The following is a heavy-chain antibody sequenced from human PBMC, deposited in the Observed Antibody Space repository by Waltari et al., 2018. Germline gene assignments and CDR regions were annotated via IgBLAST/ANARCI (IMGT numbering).Heavy chain of an antibody. D-gene: IGHD3-3*01. CDR2: ISGSGGST. V-gene: IGHV3-23*01. CDR3: AKDYGTIFGVVKTYYFDY. J-gene: IGHJ4*02. Sequence: EVQLLESGGGLVQPGGSLRLSCAASGFTFSSYAMSWVRQAPGKGLEWVSAISGSGGSTYYADSVKGRFTISRDNSKNTLYLQMNSLRAEDTAVYYCAKDYGTIFGVVKTYYFDYWGQGTLVTVSS. CDR1: GFTFSSYA.